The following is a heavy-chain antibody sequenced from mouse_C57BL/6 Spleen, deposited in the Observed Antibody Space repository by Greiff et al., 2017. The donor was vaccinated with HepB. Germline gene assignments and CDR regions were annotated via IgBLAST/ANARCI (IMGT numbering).Heavy chain of an antibody. V-gene: IGHV1-15*01. Sequence: VQLQQSGAELVRPGASVTLSCKASGYTFTDYEMHWVKQTPVHGLEWIGAIDPETGGTAYNQKFKGKALLTADKSSSTAYMELRSLTSEDSAVYYCTSGGNYPIAYWGQGTLVTVSA. CDR2: IDPETGGT. D-gene: IGHD2-1*01. CDR3: TSGGNYPIAY. CDR1: GYTFTDYE. J-gene: IGHJ3*01.